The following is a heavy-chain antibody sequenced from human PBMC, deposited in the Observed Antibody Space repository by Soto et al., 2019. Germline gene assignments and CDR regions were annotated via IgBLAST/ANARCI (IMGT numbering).Heavy chain of an antibody. J-gene: IGHJ4*02. Sequence: QVQLVESGGGVVQPGRSLRLSCAASGFTFSSYGMHWVRQAPGKGLEWVAVIWYDGSNKYYADSVKGRFTISRDNSKNTLYLQMNSLRAEDTAVYYCARRGSCYSKDGCGVDYWGQGTLVTVSS. CDR3: ARRGSCYSKDGCGVDY. D-gene: IGHD2-15*01. CDR1: GFTFSSYG. V-gene: IGHV3-33*01. CDR2: IWYDGSNK.